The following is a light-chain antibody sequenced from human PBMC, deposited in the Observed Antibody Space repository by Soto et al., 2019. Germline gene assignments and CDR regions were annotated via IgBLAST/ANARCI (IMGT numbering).Light chain of an antibody. CDR3: QQYESVPFT. V-gene: IGKV1-33*01. J-gene: IGKJ3*01. CDR2: DAS. Sequence: DIQMTQSPSSLSASVGDRVTITCQASQDISNYLNWFQQKPGKAPKLLIYDASNLETGVPSRFSGSRSGTDFTFTISSLQPEDIATYYCQQYESVPFTFGPGTKVEIK. CDR1: QDISNY.